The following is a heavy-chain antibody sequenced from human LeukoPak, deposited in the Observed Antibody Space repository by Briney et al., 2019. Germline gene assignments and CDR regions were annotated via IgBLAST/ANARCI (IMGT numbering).Heavy chain of an antibody. CDR2: IYTSGST. V-gene: IGHV4-4*07. D-gene: IGHD2-15*01. J-gene: IGHJ3*02. Sequence: SETLSLTCTVPGGSISSYYWSWIRQPAGKGLEWIGRIYTSGSTNYNPSLKSRVTMSVDTSKNQFSLKLSSVTAADTAVYYCASMIGYCSGGSCYADAFDIWGQGTMVTVSS. CDR3: ASMIGYCSGGSCYADAFDI. CDR1: GGSISSYY.